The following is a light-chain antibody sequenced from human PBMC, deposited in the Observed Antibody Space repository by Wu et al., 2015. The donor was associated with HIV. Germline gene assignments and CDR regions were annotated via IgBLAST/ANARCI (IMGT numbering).Light chain of an antibody. J-gene: IGKJ4*01. CDR3: QQYGRSSLT. CDR1: QTVTRSS. CDR2: GAS. V-gene: IGKV3-20*01. Sequence: EIVLTQSPGTLSLSPGEKATLSCRASQTVTRSSLAWYQQRPGQAPRLLIYGASTRALDIPDRFSGSGSGTDFTLTISRLEPEDFXVYYCQQYGRSSLTFGGGTKVEIK.